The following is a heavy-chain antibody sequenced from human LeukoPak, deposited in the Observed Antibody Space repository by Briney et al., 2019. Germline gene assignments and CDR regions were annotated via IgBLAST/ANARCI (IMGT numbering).Heavy chain of an antibody. V-gene: IGHV3-53*01. J-gene: IGHJ4*02. CDR2: IYSDGST. Sequence: GGSLRLSCAASGFTVSSNYLSWVRQASGKGLEWVSTIYSDGSTYYANSVKGRFTISRDNSKNTLYLQMNSLRAEDTAVYYCVLGYCSGVSCYHDYWGQGTLVTVSS. CDR1: GFTVSSNY. D-gene: IGHD2-15*01. CDR3: VLGYCSGVSCYHDY.